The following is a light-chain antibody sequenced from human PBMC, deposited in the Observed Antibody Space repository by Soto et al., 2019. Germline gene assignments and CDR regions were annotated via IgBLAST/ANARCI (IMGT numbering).Light chain of an antibody. Sequence: LTQPPSVSGAPGQRVTISCTGSSSNIGAGYDVHWYQQLPGTAPKLLIYGNSNRPSGVPDRFSGSKSGTSASLAITGLQAEDEADYYCQSYDSSLSGHVVFGGGTKVTVL. CDR1: SSNIGAGYD. V-gene: IGLV1-40*01. CDR3: QSYDSSLSGHVV. J-gene: IGLJ2*01. CDR2: GNS.